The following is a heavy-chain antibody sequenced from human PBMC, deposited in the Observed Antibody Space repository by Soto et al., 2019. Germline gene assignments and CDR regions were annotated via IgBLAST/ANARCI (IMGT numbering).Heavy chain of an antibody. D-gene: IGHD3-10*01. J-gene: IGHJ4*02. CDR3: ATSYGSGYRAFDF. CDR1: GDTFNFYT. V-gene: IGHV1-69*02. CDR2: FNPILTMS. Sequence: QVQLVQSGADVKKPGSSVKVSCKASGDTFNFYTINWVRQAPGLGLEWMGRFNPILTMSNYAQKFEGRVRITVDKSTSTAYMELSRLRAEDTAMYYCATSYGSGYRAFDFWGQGARVTVSS.